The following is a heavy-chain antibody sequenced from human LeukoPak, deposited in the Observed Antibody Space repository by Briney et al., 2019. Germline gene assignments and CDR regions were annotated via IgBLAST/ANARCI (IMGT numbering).Heavy chain of an antibody. Sequence: PSQTLSLTFTVSGGSISRGDYYWSWIRQPPGKGLEWIGYIYYSGSTYYNPSLKSRVTISVDTSKNQFSLKLSSVTAADTAVYYCARAADTAMADYWGQGTLVTVSS. D-gene: IGHD5-18*01. CDR3: ARAADTAMADY. CDR1: GGSISRGDYY. J-gene: IGHJ4*02. V-gene: IGHV4-30-4*01. CDR2: IYYSGST.